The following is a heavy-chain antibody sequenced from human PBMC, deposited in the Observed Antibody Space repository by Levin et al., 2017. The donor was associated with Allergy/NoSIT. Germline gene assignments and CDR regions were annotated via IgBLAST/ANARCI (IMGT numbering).Heavy chain of an antibody. D-gene: IGHD1-1*01. Sequence: PTGGSLRLSCAASGFTFSSYWMSWVRQAPGKGLEWVANIKQDGSEKYYVDSVKGRFTISRDNAKNSLYLQMNSLRAEDTAVYYCARLKTPTTEGDDDAFDIWGQGTMVTVSS. V-gene: IGHV3-7*01. CDR1: GFTFSSYW. J-gene: IGHJ3*02. CDR3: ARLKTPTTEGDDDAFDI. CDR2: IKQDGSEK.